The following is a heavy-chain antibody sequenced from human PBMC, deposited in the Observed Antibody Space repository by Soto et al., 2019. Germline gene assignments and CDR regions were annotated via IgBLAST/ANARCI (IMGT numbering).Heavy chain of an antibody. D-gene: IGHD6-13*01. CDR2: ISYDGSNK. CDR3: ARESAAAPYYSYYGMDV. CDR1: GFTFSSYA. J-gene: IGHJ6*02. V-gene: IGHV3-30-3*01. Sequence: QVQLVESGGGVVQPGRSLRLSCAASGFTFSSYAMHWVRQAPGKGLEWVAVISYDGSNKYYADSVKGRFTISRDNSKNTLYLQMNSLRAEDTAVYYCARESAAAPYYSYYGMDVWGQGTTVTVSS.